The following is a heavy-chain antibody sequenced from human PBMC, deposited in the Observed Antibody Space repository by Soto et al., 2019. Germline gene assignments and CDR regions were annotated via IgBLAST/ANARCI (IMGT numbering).Heavy chain of an antibody. CDR1: GFTFNSYA. CDR3: AKGTYYYDSSGYYGY. CDR2: ISGSGGST. V-gene: IGHV3-23*01. J-gene: IGHJ4*02. Sequence: PGGSLRLSCAASGFTFNSYAMSWVRQAPGKGLEWASAISGSGGSTYYADSVKGRFTISRDNSKNTLYLQMNSLRAEDTAVYYCAKGTYYYDSSGYYGYWGQGTLVTVSS. D-gene: IGHD3-22*01.